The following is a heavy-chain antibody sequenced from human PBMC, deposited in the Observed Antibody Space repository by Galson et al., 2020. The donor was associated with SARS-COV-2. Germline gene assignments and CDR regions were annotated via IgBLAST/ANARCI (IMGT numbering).Heavy chain of an antibody. CDR2: MFHSGIT. CDR3: ARLYDHFYYYMDV. CDR1: GDSTRNSY. J-gene: IGHJ6*03. Sequence: SETLSLTSTVSGDSTRNSYWSWIRQPPGKGLEWIGYMFHSGITNYNPPLKSRVTMSVDTSKNQFSLRLTSVTAADTAVYYCARLYDHFYYYMDVWGKGTTATVSS. D-gene: IGHD3-3*01. V-gene: IGHV4-59*01.